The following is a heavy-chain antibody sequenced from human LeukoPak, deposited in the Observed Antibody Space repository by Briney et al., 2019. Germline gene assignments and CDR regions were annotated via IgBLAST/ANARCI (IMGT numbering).Heavy chain of an antibody. V-gene: IGHV3-23*01. Sequence: GGSLRLSCTASGFTFSNYAMSWVRQAPGKGLEWFSTITGSGDSTYNADSVKGRFTISRDNSDNTMNLQMNSLRAEDTAVYYCAKGGLWYGKNDHWGQGTLVTVSS. J-gene: IGHJ4*02. CDR1: GFTFSNYA. CDR2: ITGSGDST. CDR3: AKGGLWYGKNDH. D-gene: IGHD6-13*01.